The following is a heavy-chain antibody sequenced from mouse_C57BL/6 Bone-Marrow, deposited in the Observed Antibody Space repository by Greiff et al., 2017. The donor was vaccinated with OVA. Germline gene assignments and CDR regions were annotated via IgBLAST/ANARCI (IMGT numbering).Heavy chain of an antibody. V-gene: IGHV7-3*01. J-gene: IGHJ2*01. CDR3: ARYKGRVAVDYFDY. Sequence: EVQRVESGGGLVQPGDSLSLSCAASGFTFTNYYMSWVRQPPGKALEWLAFLRNKPNGSTTEYSASVKGRFTTSRDNAESSLYRQRNALRAEDSATYYCARYKGRVAVDYFDYWGQGTALTVSS. CDR2: LRNKPNGSTT. CDR1: GFTFTNYY. D-gene: IGHD1-1*01.